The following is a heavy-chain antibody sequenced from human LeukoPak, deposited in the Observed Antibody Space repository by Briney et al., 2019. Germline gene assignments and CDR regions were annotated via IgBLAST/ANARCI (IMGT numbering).Heavy chain of an antibody. Sequence: PGGSLRLSCAASGFTFSSYAMHWVRQAPGKGLEYVSAISSNGGSTYYANSVKGRFTISRDNSKNTLYLQMNSLRAEDTAVYYCARAQGSGLLNWFDPWGQGTLVTVSS. CDR3: ARAQGSGLLNWFDP. CDR1: GFTFSSYA. V-gene: IGHV3-64*01. D-gene: IGHD2-15*01. J-gene: IGHJ5*02. CDR2: ISSNGGST.